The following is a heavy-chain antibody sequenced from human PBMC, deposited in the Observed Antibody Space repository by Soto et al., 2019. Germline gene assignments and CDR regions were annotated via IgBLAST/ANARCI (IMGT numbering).Heavy chain of an antibody. CDR3: AKGYSSGWYGGVDY. CDR1: GFTFSSYA. V-gene: IGHV3-23*01. Sequence: EVQLLESGGGLVQPGGSLRLSCAASGFTFSSYAMSWVRQAPGKGLAWVSAISGSGGSTYYADSVKGRFTISRDNSKNTLYLQMNSLRAEDTAVYYCAKGYSSGWYGGVDYWGQGTLVTVSS. CDR2: ISGSGGST. J-gene: IGHJ4*02. D-gene: IGHD6-19*01.